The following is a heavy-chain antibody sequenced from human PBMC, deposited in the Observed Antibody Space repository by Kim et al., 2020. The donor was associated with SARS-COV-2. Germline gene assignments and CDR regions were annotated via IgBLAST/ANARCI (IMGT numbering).Heavy chain of an antibody. CDR3: AKKDGYESSGGEAFGI. CDR2: VSGSGTST. Sequence: GGSLRLSCAASGFTFNTYAMSWVRQAPGKGLEWVSSVSGSGTSTYNAGSVKGRFTISRDHFKNTLYLQMNSLRAEDTAMYYCAKKDGYESSGGEAFGIWG. J-gene: IGHJ3*02. CDR1: GFTFNTYA. V-gene: IGHV3-23*01. D-gene: IGHD3-10*01.